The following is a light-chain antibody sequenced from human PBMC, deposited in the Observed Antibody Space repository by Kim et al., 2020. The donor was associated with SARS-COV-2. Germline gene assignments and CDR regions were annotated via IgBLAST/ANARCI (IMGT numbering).Light chain of an antibody. CDR2: WAS. J-gene: IGKJ1*01. CDR1: ESVLYSSNNKNY. Sequence: DIVMTQSPDSLAVSLGERATINCKSSESVLYSSNNKNYLAWYQQKPGQPPKLLIYWASTRESGVPDRFRGSGSGTDFTLTISGLQAEDVAVYFCQQYYSTSWTFGQGTKVDIK. CDR3: QQYYSTSWT. V-gene: IGKV4-1*01.